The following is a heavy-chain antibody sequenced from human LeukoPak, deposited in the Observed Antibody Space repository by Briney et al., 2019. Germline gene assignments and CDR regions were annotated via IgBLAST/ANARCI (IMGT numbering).Heavy chain of an antibody. CDR2: ISSSSRFI. CDR3: AKSGLNRFDY. D-gene: IGHD2-15*01. V-gene: IGHV3-21*04. Sequence: PGGSLRLSCAASGFTYNSYSMNWFRQAPGKGLEWVSSISSSSRFIYYADSVKGRFTISRDNSKNTLYLQMNSLRAEDTAVYYCAKSGLNRFDYWGQGTLVTVSS. CDR1: GFTYNSYS. J-gene: IGHJ4*02.